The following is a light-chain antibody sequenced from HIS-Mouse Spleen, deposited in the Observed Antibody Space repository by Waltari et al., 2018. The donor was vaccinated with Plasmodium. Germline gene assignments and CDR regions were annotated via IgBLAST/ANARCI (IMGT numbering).Light chain of an antibody. CDR3: QQYNNGSFT. CDR2: GAS. J-gene: IGKJ3*01. V-gene: IGKV3-15*01. Sequence: IVMTQPPATLSVSPRARATLSCRASQSVSSNLAWYQQKTGQAPRLLIYGASTRSTSIPARFSGSGSGTEFTLTISSLQYEDFAVYYCQQYNNGSFTFGPGTKVDIK. CDR1: QSVSSN.